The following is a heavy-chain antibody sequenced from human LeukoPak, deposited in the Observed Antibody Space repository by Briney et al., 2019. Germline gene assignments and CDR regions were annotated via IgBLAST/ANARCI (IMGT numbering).Heavy chain of an antibody. CDR3: AKSPYYYDSRAFDY. V-gene: IGHV3-23*01. CDR1: GFTFSSYA. Sequence: GGSLRLSCAASGFTFSSYAMSWVRQAPGKGLEWVSAISGSGGSTYYADSVKGRFTISRDNSKNMLYLQMNSLRAEDTAVYYCAKSPYYYDSRAFDYWGQGTLVTVSS. D-gene: IGHD3-22*01. CDR2: ISGSGGST. J-gene: IGHJ4*02.